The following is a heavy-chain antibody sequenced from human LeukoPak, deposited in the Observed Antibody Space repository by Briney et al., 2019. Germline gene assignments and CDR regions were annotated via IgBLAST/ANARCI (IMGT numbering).Heavy chain of an antibody. Sequence: GASVKVSCKTSGFTFTSSAVQWVRQARGQRLEWIGWIGVGGGNTNYAQTVQDRVTITRDLSTSTAYMELSSLRSEDTAVYYCAAEIYGGNSDCCTFDFWGPGTLVTVSS. V-gene: IGHV1-58*01. J-gene: IGHJ3*01. D-gene: IGHD4-23*01. CDR3: AAEIYGGNSDCCTFDF. CDR2: IGVGGGNT. CDR1: GFTFTSSA.